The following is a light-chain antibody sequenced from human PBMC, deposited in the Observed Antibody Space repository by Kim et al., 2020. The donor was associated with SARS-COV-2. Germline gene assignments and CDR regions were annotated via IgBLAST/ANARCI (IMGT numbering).Light chain of an antibody. V-gene: IGLV2-14*04. CDR2: NVF. Sequence: GQSIPVSCTVTRSAVASHNYVSWYQQYPGRAPKLLIYNVFNRPSGVSSRFSGSKSGNTASLTISGLQADDEGNYYCSSYSTTSTLVFGSGTKVTVL. CDR1: RSAVASHNY. CDR3: SSYSTTSTLV. J-gene: IGLJ1*01.